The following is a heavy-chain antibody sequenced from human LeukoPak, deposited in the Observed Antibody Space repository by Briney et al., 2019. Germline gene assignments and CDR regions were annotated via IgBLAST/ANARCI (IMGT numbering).Heavy chain of an antibody. CDR3: ARAVASTSGLWFDP. V-gene: IGHV1-3*01. J-gene: IGHJ5*02. CDR2: INGGNGNT. CDR1: GYSFTNYA. D-gene: IGHD1-1*01. Sequence: ASVKVSCKSSGYSFTNYAMHWVRQAPGQRPEWMGWINGGNGNTQYSENFQGRVIFTRDTSASTAYMELRSLTSADTAVFYCARAVASTSGLWFDPWGQGTLVTVSP.